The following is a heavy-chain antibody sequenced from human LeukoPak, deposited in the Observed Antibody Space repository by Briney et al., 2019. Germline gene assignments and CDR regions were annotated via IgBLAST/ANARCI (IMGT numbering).Heavy chain of an antibody. CDR2: ISGSSSYT. CDR3: ARVYSSGFYQIDY. D-gene: IGHD6-19*01. J-gene: IGHJ4*02. V-gene: IGHV3-11*06. CDR1: GFMFSDYY. Sequence: KPGGPLRLSCAASGFMFSDYYMNWIRQAPGKGLEWVSYISGSSSYTNYADSVKGRFTISRDNAKNSLYLQMNSLRAEDTAVYYCARVYSSGFYQIDYWGQGTLVTVSS.